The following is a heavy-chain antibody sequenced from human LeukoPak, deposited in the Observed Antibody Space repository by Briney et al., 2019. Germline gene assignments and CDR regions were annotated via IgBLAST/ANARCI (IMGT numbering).Heavy chain of an antibody. V-gene: IGHV3-9*01. CDR1: GFTCDDYA. CDR3: AKDGGYSYGYIDY. D-gene: IGHD5-18*01. J-gene: IGHJ4*02. CDR2: ISWNSGSI. Sequence: GGSLRLSCAASGFTCDDYAMHWVRQAPGKGLEWVSGISWNSGSIGYADSVKGRFTISRDNAKNSLYLQMNSLRAEDTALYYCAKDGGYSYGYIDYWGQGTLVTVSS.